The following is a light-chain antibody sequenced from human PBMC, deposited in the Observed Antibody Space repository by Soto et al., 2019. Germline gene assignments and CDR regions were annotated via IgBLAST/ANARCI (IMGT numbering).Light chain of an antibody. CDR3: QSYDSSLSGSYV. J-gene: IGLJ1*01. Sequence: QSVLTQPPSVSCAPGPQVTISCTGTSSNIGVRYDRLWYQQPLRSAPHRLIYVNSNRPSGVPGGFSVSKTGSSASLAITRLQAVPEGDYVRQSYDSSLSGSYVFGTETQV. CDR1: SSNIGVRYD. CDR2: VNS. V-gene: IGLV1-40*01.